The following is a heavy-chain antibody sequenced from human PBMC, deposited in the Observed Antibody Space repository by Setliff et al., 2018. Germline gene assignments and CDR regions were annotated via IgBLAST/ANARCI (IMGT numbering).Heavy chain of an antibody. CDR3: ARHGARPPFDL. CDR2: IFPGDSDT. D-gene: IGHD6-6*01. J-gene: IGHJ4*02. CDR1: GYSFSSYW. Sequence: PGESLKISCKGSGYSFSSYWIGWVRQTPGKGLEWMGIIFPGDSDTRYSPSFQGQVTMSADKSISTAYLQWSSLTASDTARYYCARHGARPPFDLWGQGTLVTVSS. V-gene: IGHV5-51*01.